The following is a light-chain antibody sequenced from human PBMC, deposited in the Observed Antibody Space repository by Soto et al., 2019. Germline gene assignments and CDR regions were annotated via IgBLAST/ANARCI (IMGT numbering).Light chain of an antibody. CDR1: GSNIGNNY. V-gene: IGLV1-51*01. Sequence: QSVLTQPPSVSAAPGQKVTISCSGSGSNIGNNYVSWYQQLPGTAPKLLIYDNNKRPSGIPDRFSDSKSGTSATLAITGLQTGDEADYYCGTWDSSLSAYAFGTRTKV. J-gene: IGLJ1*01. CDR2: DNN. CDR3: GTWDSSLSAYA.